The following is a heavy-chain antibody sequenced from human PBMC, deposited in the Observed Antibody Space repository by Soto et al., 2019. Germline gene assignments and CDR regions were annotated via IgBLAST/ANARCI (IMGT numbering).Heavy chain of an antibody. CDR3: ARGRPPSRYCSSTNCYYGPPFDP. CDR1: GGSFSGYY. V-gene: IGHV4-34*01. J-gene: IGHJ5*02. Sequence: QVQLQQWGAGLLKPSETLSLTCAVYGGSFSGYYWTWIRQPPGQGLEWIGEINHSGTTDYNASLKSRVTISVDTSKKQFFLKVSSVTAADTGVYFRARGRPPSRYCSSTNCYYGPPFDPWGQGTLVIVSS. CDR2: INHSGTT. D-gene: IGHD2-2*01.